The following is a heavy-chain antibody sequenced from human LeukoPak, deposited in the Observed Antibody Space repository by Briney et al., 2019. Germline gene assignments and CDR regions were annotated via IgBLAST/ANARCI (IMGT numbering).Heavy chain of an antibody. CDR2: IYYSGST. CDR3: ARTSRINMVLDP. Sequence: PSETLSLTCTVSGGSISSYYWSWIRQPPGKGLEWIGYIYYSGSTNYNPSLKSRVTISVDTSKNQFSLKLSSVTAADTAVYYCARTSRINMVLDPWGQGTLVTVSS. J-gene: IGHJ5*02. D-gene: IGHD3-10*01. CDR1: GGSISSYY. V-gene: IGHV4-59*12.